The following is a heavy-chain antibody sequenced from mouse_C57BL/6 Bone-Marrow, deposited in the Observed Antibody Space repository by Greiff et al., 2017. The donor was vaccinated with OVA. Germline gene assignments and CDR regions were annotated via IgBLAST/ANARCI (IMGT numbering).Heavy chain of an antibody. CDR2: ISDGGSYT. Sequence: EVQLVESGGGLVKPGGSLKLSCAASGFTFSSYAMSWVRQTPEKRLEWVATISDGGSYTYYPDNVKGRFTISRDNAKNNLYLQMSHLKSEDTAMYYCARDPGSSPYYFDYWGQGTTLTVSS. V-gene: IGHV5-4*01. CDR3: ARDPGSSPYYFDY. J-gene: IGHJ2*01. CDR1: GFTFSSYA. D-gene: IGHD1-1*01.